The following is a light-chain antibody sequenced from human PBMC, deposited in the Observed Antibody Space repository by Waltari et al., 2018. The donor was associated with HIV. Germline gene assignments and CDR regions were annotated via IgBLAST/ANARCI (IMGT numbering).Light chain of an antibody. V-gene: IGLV1-40*01. CDR3: QSYDNHLSGLWV. CDR2: GDS. Sequence: SVLTQPPSVSGAPGPWVTISCTGHKPNIRAVYDVHCYRQFPGSAPELVVYGDSIRPLGVPDRFSGSKSGVSASLAISGLQTEDEADYYCQSYDNHLSGLWVFGGGTKLTVL. J-gene: IGLJ3*02. CDR1: KPNIRAVYD.